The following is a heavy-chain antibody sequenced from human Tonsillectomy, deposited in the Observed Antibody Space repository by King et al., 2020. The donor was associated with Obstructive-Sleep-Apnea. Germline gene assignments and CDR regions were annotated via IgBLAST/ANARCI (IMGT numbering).Heavy chain of an antibody. Sequence: QLQESGPGLVKPSETLSLTGTGSGGSISSYFWSWIRQPPGKGLEWIGYIYYSGSTNYIPSLKSRVTISVDTSKNQFSLKLSSVTAADTAVYYCARAGWFDPWGQGTLVTVSS. V-gene: IGHV4-59*01. J-gene: IGHJ5*02. CDR3: ARAGWFDP. CDR2: IYYSGST. CDR1: GGSISSYF.